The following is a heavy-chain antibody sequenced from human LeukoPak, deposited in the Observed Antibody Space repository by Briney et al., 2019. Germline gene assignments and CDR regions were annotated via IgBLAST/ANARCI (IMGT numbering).Heavy chain of an antibody. J-gene: IGHJ3*02. V-gene: IGHV5-51*01. CDR1: GYSFTSHW. Sequence: GEPLKISCKGSGYSFTSHWIGWVRQMPGKGLEWMGIIYPGDSETRYSPPFQGQVTMSADKSINTAYLQWSSLKASDTAMYYCARRGIVRWDAFDIWGQGTMVTVSS. CDR3: ARRGIVRWDAFDI. CDR2: IYPGDSET. D-gene: IGHD1-26*01.